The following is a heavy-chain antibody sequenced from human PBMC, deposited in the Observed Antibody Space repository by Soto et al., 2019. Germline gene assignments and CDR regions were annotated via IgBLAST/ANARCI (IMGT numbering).Heavy chain of an antibody. CDR2: IYSDSST. D-gene: IGHD2-15*01. CDR1: GFTVSSNY. J-gene: IGHJ4*02. V-gene: IGHV3-66*01. Sequence: PGGSLRLSCAASGFTVSSNYMYWVRQAPGKGLEWVSVIYSDSSTYYADSVKDRFTISRDNYKNTLYLQMNSLRAEDTAVYYCARGNRRVVDYWGQGTLVTVSS. CDR3: ARGNRRVVDY.